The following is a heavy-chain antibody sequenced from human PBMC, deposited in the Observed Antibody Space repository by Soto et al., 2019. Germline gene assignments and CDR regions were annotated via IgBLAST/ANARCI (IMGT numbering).Heavy chain of an antibody. D-gene: IGHD6-19*01. J-gene: IGHJ5*02. CDR1: GGSVSSGSYY. Sequence: SETLSLTCTVSGGSVSSGSYYWSWIRQPPGKGLEWIGYIYYSGSTNYNPSLKSRVTISVDTSKNQFSLKLSSVTAADTAVYYCARVESSSGWHWFDPWGQGTLVTVSS. CDR2: IYYSGST. CDR3: ARVESSSGWHWFDP. V-gene: IGHV4-61*01.